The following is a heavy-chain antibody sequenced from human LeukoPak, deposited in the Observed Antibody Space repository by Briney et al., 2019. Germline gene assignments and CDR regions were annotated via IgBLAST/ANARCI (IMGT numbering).Heavy chain of an antibody. CDR1: GYSFTSYW. CDR2: IYLGDSDT. D-gene: IGHD2-2*01. V-gene: IGHV5-51*01. Sequence: GESLKISCKGSGYSFTSYWIGWVRQMPGKGLEWMGIIYLGDSDTRYSPSFQGQVTISADKSISTAYLQWSSLKASDTAMYYCARVGLSEYQLSLGAFDIWGQGTMVTVSS. J-gene: IGHJ3*02. CDR3: ARVGLSEYQLSLGAFDI.